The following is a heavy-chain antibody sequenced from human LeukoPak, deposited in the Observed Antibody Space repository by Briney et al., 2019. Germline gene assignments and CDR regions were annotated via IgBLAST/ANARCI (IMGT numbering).Heavy chain of an antibody. CDR2: IYYSGST. CDR3: ARGREGGYCSSTSCLFDY. V-gene: IGHV4-59*01. J-gene: IGHJ4*02. D-gene: IGHD2-2*01. Sequence: SETLSLTCTVSSGSISSYYWSWIRRPPGKGLEWIGYIYYSGSTNYNPSLKSRVTISVDTSKNQFSLKLSSVTAADTAVYYCARGREGGYCSSTSCLFDYWGQGTLVTVSS. CDR1: SGSISSYY.